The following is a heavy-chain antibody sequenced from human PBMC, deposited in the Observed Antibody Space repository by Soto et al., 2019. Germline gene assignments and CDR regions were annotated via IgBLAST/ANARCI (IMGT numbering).Heavy chain of an antibody. D-gene: IGHD3-3*01. V-gene: IGHV4-59*01. CDR2: IYYSGST. J-gene: IGHJ5*02. Sequence: SETLSLTCTVSGGSISSYYWSWIRQPPGKGLEWIGYIYYSGSTNYNPSLKSRVTISVDTSKNQFSLKLSSVTAADTAVFYCARDQVTIFGVVPTGWFDPWGQGTLVTVSS. CDR1: GGSISSYY. CDR3: ARDQVTIFGVVPTGWFDP.